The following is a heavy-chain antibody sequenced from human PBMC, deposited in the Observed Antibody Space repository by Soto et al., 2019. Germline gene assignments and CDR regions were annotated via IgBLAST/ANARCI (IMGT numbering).Heavy chain of an antibody. CDR2: INTYNGNT. CDR3: ARGVGSGTYYNQYNWFDP. CDR1: GYTFTNYG. J-gene: IGHJ5*02. Sequence: ASVKVSCKASGYTFTNYGISWVRQAPGQGLEWMGWINTYNGNTNHAQKLQGRVTMTTDTSTSTAYMELRSLRSDDTAVYYYARGVGSGTYYNQYNWFDPWGQGTLVTV. V-gene: IGHV1-18*01. D-gene: IGHD3-10*01.